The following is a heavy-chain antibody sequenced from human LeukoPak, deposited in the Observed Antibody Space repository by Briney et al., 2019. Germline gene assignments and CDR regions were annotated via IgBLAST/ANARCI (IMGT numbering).Heavy chain of an antibody. CDR2: IYHSGST. CDR3: ARQEMATIIVY. J-gene: IGHJ4*02. Sequence: PSETLSLTCTVSGGSISSSSYYWGWIRQPPGKGLEWIGSIYHSGSTYYNPSLKSRVTISVDTSKNQFSLKLSSVTAADTAVYYCARQEMATIIVYWAQGTLVTVSS. D-gene: IGHD5-24*01. V-gene: IGHV4-39*01. CDR1: GGSISSSSYY.